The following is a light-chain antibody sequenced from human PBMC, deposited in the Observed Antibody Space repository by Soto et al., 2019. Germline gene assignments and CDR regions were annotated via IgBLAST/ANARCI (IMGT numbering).Light chain of an antibody. Sequence: QSALTQPASVSGSPGQSITISCTGTSSDVGGYNYVSWYQQHPGKAPKLMIYEVSNRPSGVSNRFSGSKSGNTASLTISGLQAEDEADYYCSSYTYISTPYVFGTGTKVTVL. CDR1: SSDVGGYNY. CDR2: EVS. J-gene: IGLJ1*01. V-gene: IGLV2-14*01. CDR3: SSYTYISTPYV.